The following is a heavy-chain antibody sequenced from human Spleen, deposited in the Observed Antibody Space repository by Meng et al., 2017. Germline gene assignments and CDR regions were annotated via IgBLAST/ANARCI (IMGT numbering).Heavy chain of an antibody. CDR2: IYYSGDT. Sequence: SETLSLTCTVSGASISTSYYYWGWIRQPAGKGLEWIGSIYYSGDTYYNPSLKSRVTISVDTSKNQFSLKLNSATAADTAVYYCAREGCGGGSCYPFNYWGQGTLVTVSS. D-gene: IGHD2-15*01. CDR1: GASISTSYYY. J-gene: IGHJ4*02. V-gene: IGHV4-39*07. CDR3: AREGCGGGSCYPFNY.